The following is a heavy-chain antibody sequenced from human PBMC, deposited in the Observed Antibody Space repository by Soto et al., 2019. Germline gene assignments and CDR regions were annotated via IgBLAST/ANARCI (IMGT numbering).Heavy chain of an antibody. CDR2: INSDGSST. CDR3: ARGDWNNAQYYYYYMDV. V-gene: IGHV3-74*01. Sequence: EVQLVESGGGLVQPGGSLRLSCAASGFTFSSYWMHWVRQAPGKGLVWVSRINSDGSSTSYADSVKGRFTISRDNAKNTLYLQMNSLRAEDTAVYYCARGDWNNAQYYYYYMDVWGKGTTVTVSS. CDR1: GFTFSSYW. J-gene: IGHJ6*03. D-gene: IGHD1-1*01.